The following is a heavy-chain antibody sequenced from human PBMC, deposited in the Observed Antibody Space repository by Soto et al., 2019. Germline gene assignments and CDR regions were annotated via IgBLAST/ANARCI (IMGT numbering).Heavy chain of an antibody. CDR1: GFTVSSNY. Sequence: GGSLRLSCAASGFTVSSNYMSWVRQAPGKGLEWVSVIYSGGSTYYADSVKGRFTISRDNSKNTLYLQMNSLRAEDTAVYYCAREGVGTYYDPWKNPRWGMDVWGQGNTVTVSS. J-gene: IGHJ6*02. CDR3: AREGVGTYYDPWKNPRWGMDV. V-gene: IGHV3-53*01. D-gene: IGHD3-3*01. CDR2: IYSGGST.